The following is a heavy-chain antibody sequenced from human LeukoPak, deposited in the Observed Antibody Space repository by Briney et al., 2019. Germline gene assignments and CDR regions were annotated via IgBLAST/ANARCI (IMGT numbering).Heavy chain of an antibody. CDR2: IYHTGST. D-gene: IGHD3-10*01. CDR1: GGSISTGGYS. V-gene: IGHV4-30-2*01. CDR3: ARLRGYSYYFDS. Sequence: SETLSLTCGVSGGSISTGGYSWSWIRHPPGKGLEWIGYIYHTGSTYFNPSLKSRITISVDRSKNQFSLKLSSVNAADTAVYFCARLRGYSYYFDSWGQGTLVTVSS. J-gene: IGHJ4*02.